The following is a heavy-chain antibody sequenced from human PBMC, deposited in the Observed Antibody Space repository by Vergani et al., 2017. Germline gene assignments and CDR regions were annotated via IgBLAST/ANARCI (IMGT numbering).Heavy chain of an antibody. CDR3: ARGGKDGYNFYYYYGMDV. CDR2: IYYSGST. V-gene: IGHV4-59*11. D-gene: IGHD5-24*01. J-gene: IGHJ6*02. Sequence: QVQLQESGPGLVKPSETLSLTCTVSGGSISSHYWSWIRQPPGKGLEWIGYIYYSGSTNYNPSLKSRVTISVDTSKNQFSLKLSSVTAADTAVYYCARGGKDGYNFYYYYGMDVWGQGTTVTVSS. CDR1: GGSISSHY.